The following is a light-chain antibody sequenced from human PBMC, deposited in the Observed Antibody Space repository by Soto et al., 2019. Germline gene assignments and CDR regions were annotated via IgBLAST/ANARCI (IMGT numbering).Light chain of an antibody. CDR2: WAS. V-gene: IGKV4-1*01. J-gene: IGKJ2*01. CDR1: QSVLYSSNNKNY. Sequence: DIVMTQSPDSLAVSLGERVTINYKSSQSVLYSSNNKNYLAWYQQKPGQTPNLLIYWASTRESGVPDRFSGSGSGTDFTLTISSLQAEDVAVYYCQQYYSTPHTFGQGTRLEIK. CDR3: QQYYSTPHT.